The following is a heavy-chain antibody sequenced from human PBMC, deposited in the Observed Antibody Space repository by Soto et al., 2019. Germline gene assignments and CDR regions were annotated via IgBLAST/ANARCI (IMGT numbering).Heavy chain of an antibody. CDR1: RYTFTSYN. D-gene: IGHD2-2*01. J-gene: IGHJ5*02. V-gene: IGHV1-2*02. Sequence: QVQLVQSGAEVKRPGASVRVSCRASRYTFTSYNIYWVRQAPGQGLEWMGWIKTASGDTHYAQNFQGRVTMTRDTSINTAYMELNNLVSDDTAVYYCARRSSIYLNEIIYDPWGQGTLVTVSS. CDR2: IKTASGDT. CDR3: ARRSSIYLNEIIYDP.